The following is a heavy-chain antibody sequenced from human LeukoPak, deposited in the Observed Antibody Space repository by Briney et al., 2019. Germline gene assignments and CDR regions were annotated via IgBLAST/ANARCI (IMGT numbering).Heavy chain of an antibody. D-gene: IGHD3-10*01. CDR3: ARGSTYGSGSYYLDY. V-gene: IGHV4-39*07. CDR1: GGSISLSYYY. J-gene: IGHJ4*02. Sequence: PSETLSLTCSVSGGSISLSYYYWGWIRQPPGKALEWIGSVYYSGTTSYNPSLKSRVTISVDMSKNHFSLRLSSVTAADTAMYYCARGSTYGSGSYYLDYWGQGTLVTVSS. CDR2: VYYSGTT.